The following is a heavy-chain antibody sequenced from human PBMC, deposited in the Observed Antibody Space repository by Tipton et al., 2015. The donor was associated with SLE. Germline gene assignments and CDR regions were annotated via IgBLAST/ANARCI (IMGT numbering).Heavy chain of an antibody. D-gene: IGHD4-17*01. J-gene: IGHJ4*02. CDR3: ATGDYGVPTFDY. CDR1: GLTFVYAW. CDR2: IKSENDDGTI. V-gene: IGHV3-15*01. Sequence: SLRLSCEASGLTFVYAWMSWVRQAPGKGLEWLGRIKSENDDGTIDYAAPVRGRFTISRDDSKNTVYLQMNSLKMEDTAVYYCATGDYGVPTFDYWGQGTLVTVSS.